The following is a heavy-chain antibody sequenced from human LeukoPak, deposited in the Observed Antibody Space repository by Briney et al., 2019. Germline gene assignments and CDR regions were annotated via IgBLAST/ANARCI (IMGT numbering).Heavy chain of an antibody. J-gene: IGHJ5*02. Sequence: PGGSLRLSCAASGFTFSSYWMSWVRQAPGKGLEWVANIKQDGSEKYYVDSVKGRFTISRDNAQNSLYLQMNSLRAEDTAVYYCARDLHPDIVVVPAAISWFDPWGQGTPVTVSS. CDR2: IKQDGSEK. CDR1: GFTFSSYW. CDR3: ARDLHPDIVVVPAAISWFDP. V-gene: IGHV3-7*01. D-gene: IGHD2-2*01.